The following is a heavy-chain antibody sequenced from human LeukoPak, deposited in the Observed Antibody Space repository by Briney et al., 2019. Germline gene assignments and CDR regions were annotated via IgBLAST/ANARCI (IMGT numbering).Heavy chain of an antibody. CDR1: GFTFSSYS. CDR3: ARDSYCSGDCYSMVY. CDR2: ISSSSSTI. Sequence: GGSLRLSCAASGFTFSSYSMNWVRQAPGKGLEWVSYISSSSSTIYYADSVKGRFTISRDNAKNSLYLQMNSLRAEDTAVYYCARDSYCSGDCYSMVYWGQGTLVTVSS. J-gene: IGHJ4*02. D-gene: IGHD2-21*02. V-gene: IGHV3-48*04.